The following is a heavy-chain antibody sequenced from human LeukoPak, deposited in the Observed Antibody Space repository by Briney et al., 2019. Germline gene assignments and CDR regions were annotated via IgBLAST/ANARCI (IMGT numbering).Heavy chain of an antibody. J-gene: IGHJ4*02. CDR2: ISSSSSTI. Sequence: GGSLRLSCAASGFTFSSYSMNWVRQAPGKGLEWVSYISSSSSTIYYADSVKGRFTISRDNSKNTLYLQMNSLRAEDTAVYYCAKDVYGSDAPDYWGQGTLVTVSS. CDR3: AKDVYGSDAPDY. D-gene: IGHD3-10*01. CDR1: GFTFSSYS. V-gene: IGHV3-48*01.